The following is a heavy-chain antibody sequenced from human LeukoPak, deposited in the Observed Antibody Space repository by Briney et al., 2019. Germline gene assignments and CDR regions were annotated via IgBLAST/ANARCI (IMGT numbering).Heavy chain of an antibody. CDR3: ARDRRDGYNVLDY. CDR1: GFTFDDYA. Sequence: GGSLRLSCAASGFTFDDYAMHWVRQAPGKGLEWVSGISWNSGSIVYVDSVKGRFTSSRDNAKNSLYLEMNSLRAEDRAMFYCARDRRDGYNVLDYWGQGTLVTVSS. J-gene: IGHJ4*02. CDR2: ISWNSGSI. D-gene: IGHD5-24*01. V-gene: IGHV3-9*01.